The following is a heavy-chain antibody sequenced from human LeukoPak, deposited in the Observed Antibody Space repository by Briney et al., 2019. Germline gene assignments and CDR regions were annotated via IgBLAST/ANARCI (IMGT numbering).Heavy chain of an antibody. CDR3: ASGGWLMGFDP. J-gene: IGHJ5*02. V-gene: IGHV3-7*01. Sequence: GGSLRLSCAASGFTFSSDWMSWVRQAPGKGLEWVARIKQDGSEKYYVDSVKGRFTISRDNAKNSLYLQMNSLRAEDTAVYYCASGGWLMGFDPWGQGTLVTVSS. CDR2: IKQDGSEK. CDR1: GFTFSSDW. D-gene: IGHD6-19*01.